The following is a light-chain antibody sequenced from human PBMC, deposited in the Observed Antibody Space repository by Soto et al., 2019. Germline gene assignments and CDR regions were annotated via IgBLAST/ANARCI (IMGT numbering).Light chain of an antibody. J-gene: IGKJ1*01. CDR2: GAF. Sequence: EILMTQSPVTLSVSPGERATLSCRASQSVSSNLAWYQQKPGQAPSLLIYGAFTRATGIPARFSGTGSGTEFTLTISSLQSEDFALYYCQQYNDWNLKFGQGTKVNIK. CDR3: QQYNDWNLK. CDR1: QSVSSN. V-gene: IGKV3-15*01.